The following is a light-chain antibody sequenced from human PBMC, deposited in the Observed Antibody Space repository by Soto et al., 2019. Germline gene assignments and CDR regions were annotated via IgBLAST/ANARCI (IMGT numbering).Light chain of an antibody. Sequence: AIRMTQSPSSLSASTGDRVTITCRASQGISSYLAWYQQKPGKAPKLLIYAASTLQSGVPSRFSGSGSGTDFTLTISCLQSEDCATYYCQQYYSYPRTFSQGTKVEIK. CDR1: QGISSY. V-gene: IGKV1-8*01. CDR2: AAS. J-gene: IGKJ1*01. CDR3: QQYYSYPRT.